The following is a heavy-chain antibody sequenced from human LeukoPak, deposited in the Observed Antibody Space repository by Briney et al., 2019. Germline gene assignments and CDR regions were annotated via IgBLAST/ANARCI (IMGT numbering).Heavy chain of an antibody. J-gene: IGHJ4*02. D-gene: IGHD4-17*01. Sequence: GGSLRLSCAASGFTFSSYSMNWVRQAPGKGLEWVSSISSSSSYIYYADSVKGRFTISRDNAMNSLYLQMNSLRAEDTAVYYCARDRGYGDYSTPGIDYWGQGTLVTVSS. V-gene: IGHV3-21*01. CDR2: ISSSSSYI. CDR3: ARDRGYGDYSTPGIDY. CDR1: GFTFSSYS.